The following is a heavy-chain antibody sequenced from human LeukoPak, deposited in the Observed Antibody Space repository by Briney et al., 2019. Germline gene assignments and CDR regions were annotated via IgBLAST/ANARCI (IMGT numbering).Heavy chain of an antibody. CDR1: GFTFSNYW. V-gene: IGHV3-7*01. CDR2: LRQDGSER. D-gene: IGHD6-19*01. Sequence: GGSLRLSCAASGFTFSNYWMSWVRQAPGKGLEWEATLRQDGSERSYVDSVKGRFTISRDNAKNSLYLQMNSLRAEDTAVYYCTRRAGIAVADTSIFDYWGQGALVTVSS. J-gene: IGHJ4*02. CDR3: TRRAGIAVADTSIFDY.